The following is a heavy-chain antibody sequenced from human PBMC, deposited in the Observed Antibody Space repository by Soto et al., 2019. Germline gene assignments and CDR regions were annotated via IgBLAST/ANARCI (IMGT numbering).Heavy chain of an antibody. Sequence: SETLSLTCTVSGGSVSSGSYYWSWIRQPPGKGLEWIGYIYYSGSTNYNPSLKSRVTISVDTSKNQFSLKLSSVTAADTAVYYCAREGLADLDYWGQGTLVTVSS. CDR1: GGSVSSGSYY. J-gene: IGHJ4*02. CDR2: IYYSGST. CDR3: AREGLADLDY. V-gene: IGHV4-61*01.